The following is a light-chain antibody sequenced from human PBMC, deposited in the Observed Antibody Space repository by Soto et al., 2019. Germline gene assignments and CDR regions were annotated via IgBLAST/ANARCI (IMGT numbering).Light chain of an antibody. J-gene: IGLJ1*01. CDR3: SSYAGSNNYV. V-gene: IGLV2-8*01. CDR2: EVS. Sequence: QSALTQPPSASGSPGQSVTISCTGTSSDVGAYNYLFWYQQHPGKAPKLMIYEVSKRPSGVPDRFSGSKSGNTASLTVSGLQAEDEADYYCSSYAGSNNYVFGTGTKVTVL. CDR1: SSDVGAYNY.